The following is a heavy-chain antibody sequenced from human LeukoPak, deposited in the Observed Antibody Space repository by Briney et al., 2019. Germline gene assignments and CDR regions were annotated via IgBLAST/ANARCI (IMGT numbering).Heavy chain of an antibody. D-gene: IGHD6-13*01. Sequence: PSQTLSLTRTVSGGSISSGGYYWSWIRQHPGKGLEWIGYIYYSGSTYYNPSLKSRVTISVDTSKNQFSLKLSSVTAADTAMYYCARGRGDIAAAGTVRNWFDPWGQGTLVTVSS. V-gene: IGHV4-31*03. J-gene: IGHJ5*02. CDR3: ARGRGDIAAAGTVRNWFDP. CDR1: GGSISSGGYY. CDR2: IYYSGST.